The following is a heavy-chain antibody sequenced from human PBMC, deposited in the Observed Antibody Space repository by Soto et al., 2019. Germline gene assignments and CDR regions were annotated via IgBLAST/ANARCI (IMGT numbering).Heavy chain of an antibody. CDR2: INGYNGNT. CDR1: GYTFTRSG. D-gene: IGHD3-16*01. V-gene: IGHV1-18*01. Sequence: QVQLVQSGAEVKKPGASVKVSCKASGYTFTRSGISWVRQAPGQGLEWMGWINGYNGNTNYAQKFQGRITMTTDTPMSTAYMELRSLRSDDTAVYYCARMGDVPYYYYGMDVWGQGTTVIVSS. J-gene: IGHJ6*02. CDR3: ARMGDVPYYYYGMDV.